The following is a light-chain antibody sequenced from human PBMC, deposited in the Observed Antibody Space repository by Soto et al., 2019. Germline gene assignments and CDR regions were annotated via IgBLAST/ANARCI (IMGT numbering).Light chain of an antibody. CDR3: QQSYSTPPAT. Sequence: DIQMTQSPSSLSASVGDRVTITCRASQSISTDLIWYQQKPGKAPKLLIYATSSLQSGVPSRFSGSGSGTDFTLTISSLQPEDFATYYWQQSYSTPPATFGQETKVDIK. V-gene: IGKV1-39*01. J-gene: IGKJ1*01. CDR1: QSISTD. CDR2: ATS.